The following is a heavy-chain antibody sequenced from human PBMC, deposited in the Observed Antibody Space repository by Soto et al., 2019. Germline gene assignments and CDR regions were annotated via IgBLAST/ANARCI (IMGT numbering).Heavy chain of an antibody. CDR1: GFTFSGYA. J-gene: IGHJ4*02. Sequence: GGSLRLSCAASGFTFSGYAMSWVRQAPGKGLEWVSVIHGGGNSAYYADSVKGRFTISRDNAKNTLYLQMNSLRAEDTAVYYCASSTSDWYPRYWGQGTLVTVS. D-gene: IGHD6-19*01. V-gene: IGHV3-23*01. CDR2: IHGGGNSA. CDR3: ASSTSDWYPRY.